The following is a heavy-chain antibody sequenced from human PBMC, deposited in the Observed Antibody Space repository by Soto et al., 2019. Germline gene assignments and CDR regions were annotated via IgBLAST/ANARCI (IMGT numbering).Heavy chain of an antibody. CDR2: IDPSDSYT. D-gene: IGHD6-6*01. V-gene: IGHV5-10-1*01. J-gene: IGHJ5*02. CDR1: GYSFTSYW. Sequence: PGESLKISCNGSGYSFTSYWISWVRQMPGKGLEWMGRIDPSDSYTNYSPSFQGHVTISADKSISTAYLQWSSLKASDTAMYYCARSYSSSSGFDPWGQGTLVTVSS. CDR3: ARSYSSSSGFDP.